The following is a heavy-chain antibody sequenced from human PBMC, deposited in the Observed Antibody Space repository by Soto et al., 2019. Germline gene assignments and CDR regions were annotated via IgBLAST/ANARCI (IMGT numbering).Heavy chain of an antibody. Sequence: WETLSLTGAVSGGSFSGYYWAWIRQPPGRGLEWIGEINNLGSTHHNPSLKSRVTLSADTSKSQFSLEIKSLTAADTAVYYCARPGVAASGNFDSWGPGTLVTVSS. CDR1: GGSFSGYY. V-gene: IGHV4-34*01. CDR2: INNLGST. D-gene: IGHD2-15*01. J-gene: IGHJ4*02. CDR3: ARPGVAASGNFDS.